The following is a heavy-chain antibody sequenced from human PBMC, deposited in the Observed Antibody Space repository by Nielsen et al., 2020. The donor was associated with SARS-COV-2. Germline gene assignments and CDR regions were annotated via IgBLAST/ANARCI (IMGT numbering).Heavy chain of an antibody. Sequence: GESLKISCAASGFTFSSYWMSWVRQAPGKGLEWVANIKQDGSENYYVDSVKGRFTISRDNSKNTLYLQMNSLRAEDTAVYYCAKRSSMGPLDSGSYSAHWGQGTLVTVSS. D-gene: IGHD1-26*01. J-gene: IGHJ4*02. CDR2: IKQDGSEN. CDR1: GFTFSSYW. CDR3: AKRSSMGPLDSGSYSAH. V-gene: IGHV3-7*03.